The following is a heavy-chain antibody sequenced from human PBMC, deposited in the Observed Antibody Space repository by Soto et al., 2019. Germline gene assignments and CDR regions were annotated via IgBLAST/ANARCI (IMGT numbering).Heavy chain of an antibody. CDR3: ARGFPRPTVKNDAFDI. V-gene: IGHV4-31*03. CDR2: IYYSGST. Sequence: QVQLQESGPGLVKPSQTLSLTCTASGGSISSGGYYWSWIRQHPGKGLEWIGYIYYSGSTYYNPSLKSRVTISVDTSKNQFSLKLSSVTAADTAVYYCARGFPRPTVKNDAFDIWGQGTMVTVSS. CDR1: GGSISSGGYY. J-gene: IGHJ3*02. D-gene: IGHD4-17*01.